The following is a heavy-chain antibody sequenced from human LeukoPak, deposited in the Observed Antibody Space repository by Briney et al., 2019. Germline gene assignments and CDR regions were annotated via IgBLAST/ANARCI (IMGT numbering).Heavy chain of an antibody. Sequence: GGSLRLSCGASGFILSSYWMHWVRQAPGKGLEWVSRLNSEGSGTFYADSVKGRFTISRDNAKNTLYLQMNSLRAEDTAVYYCARGIVVSPAAPYSWFDPRGQGTLVIVSS. V-gene: IGHV3-74*01. CDR2: LNSEGSGT. CDR3: ARGIVVSPAAPYSWFDP. CDR1: GFILSSYW. J-gene: IGHJ5*02. D-gene: IGHD2-2*01.